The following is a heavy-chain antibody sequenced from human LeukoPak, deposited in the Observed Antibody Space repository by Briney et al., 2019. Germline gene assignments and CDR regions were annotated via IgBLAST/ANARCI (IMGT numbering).Heavy chain of an antibody. D-gene: IGHD6-19*01. J-gene: IGHJ6*02. V-gene: IGHV1-46*01. CDR3: ARDLAVAGTPYYYGMDV. Sequence: AASVKVSCKASGYTFTSYYMHWVRQAPGQGLEWMGIINPSGGSTSYAQKFQGRVTMTRDTSASTVYMELSSLRSEDTAVYYCARDLAVAGTPYYYGMDVWGQGTTVTVSS. CDR2: INPSGGST. CDR1: GYTFTSYY.